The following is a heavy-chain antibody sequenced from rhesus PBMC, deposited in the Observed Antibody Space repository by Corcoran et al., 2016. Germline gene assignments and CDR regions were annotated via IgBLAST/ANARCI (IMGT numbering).Heavy chain of an antibody. D-gene: IGHD6-37*01. J-gene: IGHJ4*01. Sequence: QVQLQESGPGLVKPSETLSLTCAVSVYSISSGSGWSWIRRPPGKGLEWIGYIGGSSGSTNDNPSLKSRVTISKDTSKNQFSLKLSSVTAADTAVYYCARGLAGRGYYFDYWGQGVLVTVSS. CDR1: VYSISSGSG. V-gene: IGHV4-127*01. CDR2: IGGSSGST. CDR3: ARGLAGRGYYFDY.